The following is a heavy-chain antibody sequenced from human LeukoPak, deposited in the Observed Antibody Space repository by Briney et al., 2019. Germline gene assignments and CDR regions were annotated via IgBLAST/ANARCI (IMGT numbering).Heavy chain of an antibody. CDR3: ARQRIVVVPAAHRLYYFDY. Sequence: SETLSLTCAVYGGSFSGYYWSWIRRPPGKGLEWIGEINHSGSTNYNPSLKSRVTISVDTSKNQFSLKLSSVTAADTAVYYGARQRIVVVPAAHRLYYFDYWGQGTLVTVSS. V-gene: IGHV4-34*01. CDR1: GGSFSGYY. CDR2: INHSGST. J-gene: IGHJ4*02. D-gene: IGHD2-2*01.